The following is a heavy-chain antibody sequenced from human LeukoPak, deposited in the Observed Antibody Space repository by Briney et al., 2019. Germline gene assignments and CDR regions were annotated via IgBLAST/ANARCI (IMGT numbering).Heavy chain of an antibody. V-gene: IGHV1-69*06. Sequence: SVKVSCKASGGTFSSYAISWVRQAPGQGLEWMGGIIPIFGTANYAQKFQGRVTITADKSTSTAYMELSSLRSEDTAVYYCARGRQYDYVWGSYRFDYWGQGTLVTASS. CDR1: GGTFSSYA. J-gene: IGHJ4*02. CDR3: ARGRQYDYVWGSYRFDY. CDR2: IIPIFGTA. D-gene: IGHD3-16*02.